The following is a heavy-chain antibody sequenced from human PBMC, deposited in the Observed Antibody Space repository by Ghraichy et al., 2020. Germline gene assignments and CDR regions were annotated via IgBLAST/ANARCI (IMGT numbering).Heavy chain of an antibody. CDR3: ARDPKRYSSSSLGFY. J-gene: IGHJ4*02. CDR1: GFTFSSYW. D-gene: IGHD6-6*01. V-gene: IGHV3-7*01. CDR2: IKQDGSEK. Sequence: GGSLRLSCAASGFTFSSYWMSWVRQAPGKGLEWVANIKQDGSEKYYVDSVKGRFTISRDNAKNSLYLQMNSLRAEDTAVYYCARDPKRYSSSSLGFYWGQGTLVTVSS.